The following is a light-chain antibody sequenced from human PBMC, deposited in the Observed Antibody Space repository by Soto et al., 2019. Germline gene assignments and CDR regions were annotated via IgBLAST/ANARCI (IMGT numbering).Light chain of an antibody. V-gene: IGLV8-61*01. CDR2: STN. J-gene: IGLJ3*02. CDR3: VLYMGSGVWV. Sequence: QTVVTQEPSFSVSPGGTVTLTCGLSSGSVSTSYYPSWYQQTPGQAPRTLIYSTNTRSSGVPDRFSGSILGNKAALTITGAHADDESDYYCVLYMGSGVWVFGGGPKLTVL. CDR1: SGSVSTSYY.